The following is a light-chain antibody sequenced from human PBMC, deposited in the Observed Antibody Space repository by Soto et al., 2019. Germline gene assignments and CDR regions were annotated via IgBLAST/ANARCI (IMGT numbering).Light chain of an antibody. V-gene: IGLV1-44*01. CDR3: AAWDDSLNAWA. J-gene: IGLJ3*02. CDR2: SSD. Sequence: QSVLTKPPSASGTPGQRVTISCSGSSSNIGRNTVKWYRQLPGTAPKLIIGSSDQRPSGVPDRFSGSQSGTSASLAISGLQSEDEPDYICAAWDDSLNAWAFGGGTKLTVL. CDR1: SSNIGRNT.